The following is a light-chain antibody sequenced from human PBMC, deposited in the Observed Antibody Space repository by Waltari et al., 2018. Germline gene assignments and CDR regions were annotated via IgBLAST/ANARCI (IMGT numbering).Light chain of an antibody. V-gene: IGLV2-23*02. Sequence: QSPLPQPASVPGSPGQSITISCTGTSSAVGSYDLVSWYQQHPGKAPNLMIYEVNQRPSVVSHRCSGSRSGNTASLTISGLQAEDEADYHCCSYAGNCTVVFGGGTKLTVL. CDR2: EVN. J-gene: IGLJ2*01. CDR3: CSYAGNCTVV. CDR1: SSAVGSYDL.